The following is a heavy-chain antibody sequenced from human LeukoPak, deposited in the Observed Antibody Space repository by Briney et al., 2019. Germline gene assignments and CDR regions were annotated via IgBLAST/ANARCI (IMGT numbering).Heavy chain of an antibody. CDR3: AKGRTKSGSTNYFDY. D-gene: IGHD5-12*01. CDR2: IIGSGGST. V-gene: IGHV3-23*01. CDR1: GFTFSSYA. Sequence: PGGSLRLFCGASGFTFSSYAMSWVRRAPGKGVVGVSAIIGSGGSTYYAASVKGRFTISRDNSKNTLDLQLKSLRAEDTAVYYCAKGRTKSGSTNYFDYWGERRHVTV. J-gene: IGHJ4*02.